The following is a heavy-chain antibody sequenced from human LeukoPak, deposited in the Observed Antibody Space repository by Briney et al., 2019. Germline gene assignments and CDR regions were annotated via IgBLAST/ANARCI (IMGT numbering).Heavy chain of an antibody. CDR3: AKTSDQLLYSKFDF. Sequence: GGSLRLSCATSGFTFSFYGMHWVRQAPGKGLAGVAFIQYDGSYKFYADSVQGRFSISIDNSKNTLFLQMNSLRADDTAVYYCAKTSDQLLYSKFDFWGQGTLVTVSS. V-gene: IGHV3-30*02. CDR1: GFTFSFYG. J-gene: IGHJ4*02. D-gene: IGHD2-2*02. CDR2: IQYDGSYK.